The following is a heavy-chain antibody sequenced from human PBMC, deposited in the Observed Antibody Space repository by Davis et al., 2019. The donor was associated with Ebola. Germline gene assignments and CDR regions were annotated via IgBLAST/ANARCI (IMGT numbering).Heavy chain of an antibody. V-gene: IGHV3-23*01. J-gene: IGHJ6*02. Sequence: GESLKISCAASGFTFSSYAISWVRQAPGKGLEWVSAISGSGGSTYYADSVKGRFTISRDNSKNTLYLQMSSLRAEDTAVYYCARGLAARRYYYGMDVWGQGTTVTVSS. CDR3: ARGLAARRYYYGMDV. D-gene: IGHD6-6*01. CDR2: ISGSGGST. CDR1: GFTFSSYA.